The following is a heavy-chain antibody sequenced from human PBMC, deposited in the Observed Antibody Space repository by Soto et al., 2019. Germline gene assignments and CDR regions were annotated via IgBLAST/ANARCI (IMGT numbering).Heavy chain of an antibody. CDR2: INAGYGNT. CDR1: GYTFSSYA. CDR3: ARDTGDGIFDF. J-gene: IGHJ4*02. D-gene: IGHD7-27*01. Sequence: ASVKVSCKASGYTFSSYAMHWVRQAPGQRLEWMGWINAGYGNTKSSQKFQDRVTISRDTSASTAYMELTSLRSEDTAVYYCARDTGDGIFDFWGQGTLVTVSS. V-gene: IGHV1-3*01.